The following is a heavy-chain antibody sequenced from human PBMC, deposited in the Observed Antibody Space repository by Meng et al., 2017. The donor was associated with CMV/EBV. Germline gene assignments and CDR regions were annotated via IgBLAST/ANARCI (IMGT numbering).Heavy chain of an antibody. J-gene: IGHJ6*02. Sequence: ASVQVSCKASGYTFTTFGISWVRQAPGQGLEWMGWISGYNANTKYAQKFQGRVTMTTDTSTSTAYMELRSLRSDDTAVYYCARGRLTGTTLYYGMDVWGQGTTVTVSS. D-gene: IGHD1/OR15-1a*01. CDR3: ARGRLTGTTLYYGMDV. V-gene: IGHV1-18*01. CDR2: ISGYNANT. CDR1: GYTFTTFG.